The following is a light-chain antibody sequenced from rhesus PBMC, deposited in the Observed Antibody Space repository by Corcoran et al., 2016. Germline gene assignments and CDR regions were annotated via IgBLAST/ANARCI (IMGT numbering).Light chain of an antibody. J-gene: IGLJ1*01. CDR1: SNDVGGYND. V-gene: IGLV2S9*01. Sequence: QSALTQPRSVSKSLGPSVTISCTGTSNDVGGYNDVSWYPQHSGTAPRLMIYDVSERPSGVSARFSGSNSGNTASLTISGLQAEDEADYDGCSYGSGSTYIFGSGTRLTVL. CDR2: DVS. CDR3: CSYGSGSTYI.